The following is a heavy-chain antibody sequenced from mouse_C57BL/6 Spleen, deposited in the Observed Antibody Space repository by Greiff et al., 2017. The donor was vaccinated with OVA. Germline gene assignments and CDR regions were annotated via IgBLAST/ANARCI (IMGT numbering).Heavy chain of an antibody. CDR1: GFTFSDYY. D-gene: IGHD2-2*01. Sequence: EVHLVESEGGLVQPGSSMKLSCTASGFTFSDYYMAWVRQVPEKGLEWVANINYDGSSTYYLDSLKSRFIISRDNAKNILYLQMSSLKSEDTATYYCARDKGDYGSFDYWGQGTTLTVSS. CDR2: INYDGSST. V-gene: IGHV5-16*01. CDR3: ARDKGDYGSFDY. J-gene: IGHJ2*01.